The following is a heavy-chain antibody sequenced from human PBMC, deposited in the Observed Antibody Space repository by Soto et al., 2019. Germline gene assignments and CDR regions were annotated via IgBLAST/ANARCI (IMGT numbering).Heavy chain of an antibody. J-gene: IGHJ5*02. CDR2: IYATGDT. V-gene: IGHV4-4*07. D-gene: IGHD1-26*01. CDR1: GASLSRYY. CDR3: VRDGTKNLRDRFEP. Sequence: SSETLSLTCNVSGASLSRYYWSWIRQPPGKGLEWIGRIYATGDTDYNPSLKSRISMSVDMSKKQFSLTLRSVTAADTAIYYCVRDGTKNLRDRFEPWGRGILVTVSS.